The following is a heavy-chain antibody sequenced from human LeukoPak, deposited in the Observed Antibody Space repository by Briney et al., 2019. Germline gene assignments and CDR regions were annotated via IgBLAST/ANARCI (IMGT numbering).Heavy chain of an antibody. J-gene: IGHJ6*02. V-gene: IGHV3-23*01. CDR3: AKATGLLGYYYYYGMDV. CDR2: ISGSGGST. CDR1: GFTFSSYA. Sequence: PGGSLRLSCAASGFTFSSYAMSWVRQAPGKGLEWVSAISGSGGSTYYADSVKGRFTISRDNSKNTLYLQMNSLRAEDTAVYYCAKATGLLGYYYYYGMDVWGQGTTVTVSS. D-gene: IGHD7-27*01.